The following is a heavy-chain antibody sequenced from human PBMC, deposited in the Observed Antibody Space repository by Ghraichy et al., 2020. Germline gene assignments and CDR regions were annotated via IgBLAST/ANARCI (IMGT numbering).Heavy chain of an antibody. Sequence: SETLSLTCTVSGGTMGTYWSWIRQPPGRGLEWIGYIYYDGSTKYNPSLESRVTMSMDTSKWQFSLSMSSVTAADTAVYYCAKEAYNSGWYHWFDPWGQGTLVTVSS. V-gene: IGHV4-59*01. CDR2: IYYDGST. D-gene: IGHD6-19*01. CDR3: AKEAYNSGWYHWFDP. CDR1: GGTMGTY. J-gene: IGHJ5*02.